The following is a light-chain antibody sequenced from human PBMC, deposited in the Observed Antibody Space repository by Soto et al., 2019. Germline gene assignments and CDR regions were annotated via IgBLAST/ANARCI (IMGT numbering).Light chain of an antibody. J-gene: IGKJ3*01. V-gene: IGKV1-5*01. CDR2: GAS. CDR3: QQTSSAPFT. CDR1: QTVSTW. Sequence: DIQMTQSPSTLSASVGDRVTLTCRASQTVSTWLAWYQQKPGKAPKLLIYGASSLQTGVPSRFSGSGSRTDFTLTITSLQPEDFATYYCQQTSSAPFTFGPGTKVDIK.